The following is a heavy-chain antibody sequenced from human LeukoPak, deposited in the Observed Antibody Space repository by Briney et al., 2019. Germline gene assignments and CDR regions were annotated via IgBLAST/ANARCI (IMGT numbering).Heavy chain of an antibody. CDR3: ARGSRRDGYTDKGDWFDP. D-gene: IGHD5-24*01. CDR2: INPNSGGT. CDR1: GYTFTGYF. Sequence: ASVKVSCKASGYTFTGYFMHWMRQAPGQGLEWMAWINPNSGGTNYAQKFQGRVTMTRDTSISTAYMELSRLRSDDTAVYYCARGSRRDGYTDKGDWFDPWGQGTLATVSS. J-gene: IGHJ5*02. V-gene: IGHV1-2*02.